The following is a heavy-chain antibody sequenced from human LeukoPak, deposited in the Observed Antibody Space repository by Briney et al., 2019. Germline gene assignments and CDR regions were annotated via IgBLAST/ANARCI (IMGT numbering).Heavy chain of an antibody. Sequence: GGSLRLSCAASGFTFSSYPMSWVRQAPGKGLEWVSAISGSGGSTYYADSVKGRFTISRDNSKNTLYLQMNSLRAEDTAVYYCAKDHWALGGSYYYDYWGQGTLVTVSS. CDR2: ISGSGGST. CDR3: AKDHWALGGSYYYDY. CDR1: GFTFSSYP. J-gene: IGHJ4*02. V-gene: IGHV3-23*01. D-gene: IGHD1-26*01.